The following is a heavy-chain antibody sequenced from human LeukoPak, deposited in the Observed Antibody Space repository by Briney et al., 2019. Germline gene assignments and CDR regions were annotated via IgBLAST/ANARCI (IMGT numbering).Heavy chain of an antibody. Sequence: ASVTVSCTASGYTFTSYDINGVRQAPGQGLEGMGWMNPNSGNTGYAQKFQGRVTMTRNTSISTAYMELSSLRSEDTAGYYCARVTWGRGGSQDYYYYYMDVWGKGTTVTVSS. D-gene: IGHD2-15*01. J-gene: IGHJ6*03. V-gene: IGHV1-8*01. CDR1: GYTFTSYD. CDR3: ARVTWGRGGSQDYYYYYMDV. CDR2: MNPNSGNT.